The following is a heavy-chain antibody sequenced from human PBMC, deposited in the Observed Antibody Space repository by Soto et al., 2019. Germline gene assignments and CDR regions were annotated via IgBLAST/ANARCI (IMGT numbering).Heavy chain of an antibody. CDR3: ATSTMVRGAAIYYYGMDV. Sequence: XSVKVSCKVSGYTLNELSMHWVRQAPGKGLEWMGGFDPEDGETIYAQKFQGRVTMTEDTSTDTAYMELSSLRSEDTAVYYCATSTMVRGAAIYYYGMDVWGQGTTVTVSS. CDR2: FDPEDGET. J-gene: IGHJ6*02. V-gene: IGHV1-24*01. CDR1: GYTLNELS. D-gene: IGHD3-10*01.